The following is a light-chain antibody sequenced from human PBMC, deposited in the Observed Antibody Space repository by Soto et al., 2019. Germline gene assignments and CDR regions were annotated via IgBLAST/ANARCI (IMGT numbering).Light chain of an antibody. CDR2: GVS. Sequence: EIVLTQSTCTLSWSAGERATLSWGASQFLSDSFIAWYQQRAGQVPRLVIYGVSNRAIGVPDRFRGSGYGTDFNLTISNLEPEDFAVYYCHQYRSSPQTFGQGTKVDIK. CDR3: HQYRSSPQT. CDR1: QFLSDSF. J-gene: IGKJ1*01. V-gene: IGKV3-20*01.